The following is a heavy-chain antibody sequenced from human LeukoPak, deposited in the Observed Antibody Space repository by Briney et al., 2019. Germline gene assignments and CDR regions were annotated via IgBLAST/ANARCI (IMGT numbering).Heavy chain of an antibody. Sequence: GASVTVSCEASGYTFTSYGISWVRQAPGQGLEWMGWISAYNGNTSYAQKLQGRVTMTTDTSTSTAYMELRSLRSDDTAVYYCARSLLPARFLASDTAMVTLDYWGQGTMVTVSS. V-gene: IGHV1-18*01. CDR2: ISAYNGNT. D-gene: IGHD5-18*01. CDR1: GYTFTSYG. J-gene: IGHJ4*02. CDR3: ARSLLPARFLASDTAMVTLDY.